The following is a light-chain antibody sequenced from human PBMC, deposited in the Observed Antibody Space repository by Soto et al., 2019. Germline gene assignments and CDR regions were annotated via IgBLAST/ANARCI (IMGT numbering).Light chain of an antibody. Sequence: QFVLTQPASVSGSPGQSITISCTGTSSDVGSYNLVSWYQQHPGKAPKLMIYEGSKRPSGVSNRFSGSKSGNTASLTISGLQAEDEADYYCCSYAGSSTFYVVFGGGTKVTVL. CDR1: SSDVGSYNL. CDR3: CSYAGSSTFYVV. J-gene: IGLJ2*01. CDR2: EGS. V-gene: IGLV2-23*01.